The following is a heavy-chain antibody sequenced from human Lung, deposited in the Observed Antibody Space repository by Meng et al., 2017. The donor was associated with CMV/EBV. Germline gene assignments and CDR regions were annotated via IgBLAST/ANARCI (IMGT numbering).Heavy chain of an antibody. J-gene: IGHJ4*02. V-gene: IGHV1-46*01. CDR3: ARGGDIVVVPAAIPWNY. D-gene: IGHD2-2*02. Sequence: ASXXVSXKASGYTFTSYYMHWVRQAPGQGLEWMGIINPSGGSTSYAQKFQGRVTMTRDTSTSTVYMELSSLRSEDTAVYYCARGGDIVVVPAAIPWNYWGQGTLVTVSS. CDR1: GYTFTSYY. CDR2: INPSGGST.